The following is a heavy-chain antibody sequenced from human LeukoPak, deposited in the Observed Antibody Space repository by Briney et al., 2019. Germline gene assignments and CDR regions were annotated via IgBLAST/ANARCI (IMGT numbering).Heavy chain of an antibody. D-gene: IGHD3-10*01. V-gene: IGHV4-59*01. Sequence: SETLSLTCTVSGGSISNYYWTWIRQPPGKGLEWIGHISDSGSTNYNPSLKSRVSISVDTSKNQVSLKLGSVTAADTAVYYCAKRRQGEGGDFDYWGQGTLVTVSS. CDR3: AKRRQGEGGDFDY. J-gene: IGHJ4*02. CDR2: ISDSGST. CDR1: GGSISNYY.